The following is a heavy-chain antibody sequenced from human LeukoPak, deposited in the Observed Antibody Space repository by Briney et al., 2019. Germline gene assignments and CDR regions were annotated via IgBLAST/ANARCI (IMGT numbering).Heavy chain of an antibody. Sequence: SETLSLTCTVSGSSISSGGYYWSWIRQPPGKGLEWIGYIYHSGSTYYNPSLKSRVTISVDKSKNQFSLKLSSVTAADTAVYYCARTAGRGHFDYWGQGTLVTVSS. D-gene: IGHD2-21*02. CDR2: IYHSGST. V-gene: IGHV4-30-2*01. J-gene: IGHJ4*02. CDR3: ARTAGRGHFDY. CDR1: GSSISSGGYY.